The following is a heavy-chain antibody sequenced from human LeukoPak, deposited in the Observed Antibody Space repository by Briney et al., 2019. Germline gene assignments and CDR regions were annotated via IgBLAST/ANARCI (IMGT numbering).Heavy chain of an antibody. D-gene: IGHD3-3*01. CDR2: IIPIFGTA. J-gene: IGHJ6*02. CDR1: GGTFSSYA. CDR3: ARDFGLRFLEWTTYYYGMDV. Sequence: SVKVSYTASGGTFSSYAISWVRQAPGQGLEWMGGIIPIFGTANYAQKFQGRVTITADESTSTAYMELSSLRSEDTAVYYCARDFGLRFLEWTTYYYGMDVWGQGTTVTVSS. V-gene: IGHV1-69*13.